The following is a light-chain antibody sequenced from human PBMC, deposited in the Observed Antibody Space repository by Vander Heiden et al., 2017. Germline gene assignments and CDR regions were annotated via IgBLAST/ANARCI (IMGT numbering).Light chain of an antibody. CDR1: QNILNRY. Sequence: EIVLTQSPGSLSLSPGEGATLSCRASQNILNRYLAWYQQKPGQPPRLLIYDGGTRATGVPDRFSGSGSGTDFTLTVSRLEPEEFAVYYCQQYHSSLYTFGQGTKVEIK. V-gene: IGKV3-20*01. J-gene: IGKJ2*01. CDR3: QQYHSSLYT. CDR2: DGG.